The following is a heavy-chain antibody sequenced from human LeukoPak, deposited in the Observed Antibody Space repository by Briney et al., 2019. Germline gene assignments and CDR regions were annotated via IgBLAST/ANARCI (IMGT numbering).Heavy chain of an antibody. V-gene: IGHV1-18*01. CDR1: GYTFTSYG. CDR3: ARAVITFGGVIVYFDY. D-gene: IGHD3-16*02. CDR2: ISAYNGNT. Sequence: GASVKVSCKASGYTFTSYGISWVRQAPGQGLEWMGWISAYNGNTNYAQKLQGRVTMTTHTSTSTAYMELRSLRSDDTAVYYCARAVITFGGVIVYFDYWGQGTLVTVSS. J-gene: IGHJ4*02.